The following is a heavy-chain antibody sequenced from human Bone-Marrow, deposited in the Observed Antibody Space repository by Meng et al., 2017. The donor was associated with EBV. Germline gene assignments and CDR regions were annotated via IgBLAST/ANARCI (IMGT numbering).Heavy chain of an antibody. Sequence: VKVRQSGGEVQKPGASVRVSCNTSGYSFSSFTLNWVRQVPGQGFEWVGWIHGYSANTHYAQKFHGRVNMSTDTSTDTSYMELKNLRPDDTAIYYCVRFSNYVLDHWGQGTLVTVSS. D-gene: IGHD3-10*01. CDR3: VRFSNYVLDH. CDR2: IHGYSANT. CDR1: GYSFSSFT. V-gene: IGHV1-18*01. J-gene: IGHJ4*02.